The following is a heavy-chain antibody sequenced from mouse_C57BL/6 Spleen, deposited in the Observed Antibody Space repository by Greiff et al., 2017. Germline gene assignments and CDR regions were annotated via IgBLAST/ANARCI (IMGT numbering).Heavy chain of an antibody. D-gene: IGHD2-10*01. CDR1: GYTFTSYW. CDR3: ARSYYGNYVFAY. J-gene: IGHJ3*01. CDR2: IYPGSGST. Sequence: VQLQQSGAELAKPGASVKMSCKASGYTFTSYWITWVKQRPGQGLEWIGDIYPGSGSTNYNEKFKSKATLTVDTSSSAAYMQLSSLTSEDSAVYYCARSYYGNYVFAYWGQGTLVTVSA. V-gene: IGHV1-55*01.